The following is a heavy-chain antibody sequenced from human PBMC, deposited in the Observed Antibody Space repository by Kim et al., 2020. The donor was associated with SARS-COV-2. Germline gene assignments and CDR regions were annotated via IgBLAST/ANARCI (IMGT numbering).Heavy chain of an antibody. CDR1: GGSISSSSYY. CDR3: ASHSSWWLLSHLIFDY. D-gene: IGHD3-3*01. V-gene: IGHV4-39*01. J-gene: IGHJ4*02. CDR2: MYYSGST. Sequence: SETLSLTCTVSGGSISSSSYYWGWIRQPPGKGLEWIGSMYYSGSTYYNPSLKSRVTISVDTSKNQFSLKLSSVTAADTAVYYCASHSSWWLLSHLIFDYWGQGTLVTVSS.